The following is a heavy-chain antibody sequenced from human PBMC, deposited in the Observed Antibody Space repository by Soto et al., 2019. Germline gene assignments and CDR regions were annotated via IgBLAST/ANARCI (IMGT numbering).Heavy chain of an antibody. CDR1: GFTFSSYG. CDR3: VTAGGGDGYNPLPFNYGMDV. Sequence: QVQLVESGGGVVQPGRSLRLSCAASGFTFSSYGMHWVRQAPGKGLEWVAVISYDGSNKYYADSVKGRFTISRDNSKNTLYLQMNSLRAEDTAVYYCVTAGGGDGYNPLPFNYGMDVWGQGTTVTVSS. D-gene: IGHD3-16*01. J-gene: IGHJ6*02. CDR2: ISYDGSNK. V-gene: IGHV3-30*03.